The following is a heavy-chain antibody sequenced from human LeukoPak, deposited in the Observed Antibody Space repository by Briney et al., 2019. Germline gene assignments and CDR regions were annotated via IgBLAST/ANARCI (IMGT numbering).Heavy chain of an antibody. J-gene: IGHJ4*02. Sequence: TGGSLRLSCAASGFTFSDYYMSWIRQAPGKGLEWVSYISSSGSTIYYADSVKGRFTISRDNAKNSLYLQMNSLRAEDTAVYYCARDGWYYYDSSGYSSFDYWGQGTQVTVSS. D-gene: IGHD3-22*01. CDR3: ARDGWYYYDSSGYSSFDY. CDR1: GFTFSDYY. CDR2: ISSSGSTI. V-gene: IGHV3-11*04.